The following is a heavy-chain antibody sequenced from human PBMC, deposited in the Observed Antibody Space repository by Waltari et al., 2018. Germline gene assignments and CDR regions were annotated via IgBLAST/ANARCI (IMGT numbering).Heavy chain of an antibody. CDR1: VYRFDCYW. CDR3: ARRILTGEGLTLNWFDP. Sequence: EAQLVQSGPEVKKPGHSLRISCWLSVYRFDCYWPAWLRQRPGKGLEWMGHIYPGDSDTRYNPSFQDRVTISADKSVSTVYLQWSSLKASDSAMYFCARRILTGEGLTLNWFDPWGQGTLVTVSS. CDR2: IYPGDSDT. V-gene: IGHV5-51*01. J-gene: IGHJ5*02. D-gene: IGHD3-9*01.